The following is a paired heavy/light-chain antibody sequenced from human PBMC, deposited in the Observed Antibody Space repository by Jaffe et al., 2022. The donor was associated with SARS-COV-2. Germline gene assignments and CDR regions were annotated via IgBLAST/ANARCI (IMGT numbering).Heavy chain of an antibody. D-gene: IGHD2-15*01. CDR2: ISYDGSNK. J-gene: IGHJ4*02. CDR1: GFTFSSYG. CDR3: ASQTSVVAATRGVVDDY. V-gene: IGHV3-30*03. Sequence: QVQLVESGGGVVQPGRSLRLSCAASGFTFSSYGMHWVRQAPGKGLEWVAVISYDGSNKYYADSVKGRFTISRDNSKNTLYLQMNSLRAEDTAVYYCASQTSVVAATRGVVDDYWGQGTLVTVSS.
Light chain of an antibody. J-gene: IGLJ3*02. Sequence: SYELTQPPSVSVSPGQTASITCSGDKLGDKYACWYQQKPGQSPVLVIYQDSKRPSGIPERFSGSNSGNTATLTISGTQAMDEADYYCQAWDSSINWVFGGGTKLTVL. CDR1: KLGDKY. V-gene: IGLV3-1*01. CDR2: QDS. CDR3: QAWDSSINWV.